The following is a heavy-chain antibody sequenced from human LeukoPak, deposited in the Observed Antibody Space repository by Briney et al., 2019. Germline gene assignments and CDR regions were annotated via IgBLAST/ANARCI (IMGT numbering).Heavy chain of an antibody. J-gene: IGHJ6*03. Sequence: PSETLSLTCAISGGSFDGYYWGWIRQPPGKGLEWIGSIYYSGSTYYNPSLKSRVTISVDTSKNQFSLKLSSVTAADTAVYYCARSYGESYYYYYMDVWGKGTTVTISS. D-gene: IGHD4-17*01. CDR3: ARSYGESYYYYYMDV. V-gene: IGHV4-39*07. CDR1: GGSFDGYY. CDR2: IYYSGST.